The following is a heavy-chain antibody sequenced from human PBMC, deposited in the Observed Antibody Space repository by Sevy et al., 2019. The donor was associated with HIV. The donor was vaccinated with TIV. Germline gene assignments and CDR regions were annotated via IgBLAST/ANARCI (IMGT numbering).Heavy chain of an antibody. CDR2: IKQDGSEK. Sequence: GESLKISCAASGFTFSSYWMSWVRQAPGKGLEWVANIKQDGSEKYYVDSVKGRCTISRDNAKNALYLQMNGLRAEDTAVYYCARGFGGFTVAAAGRRYYYYMDVWGKGTTVTVSS. D-gene: IGHD6-13*01. V-gene: IGHV3-7*01. J-gene: IGHJ6*03. CDR1: GFTFSSYW. CDR3: ARGFGGFTVAAAGRRYYYYMDV.